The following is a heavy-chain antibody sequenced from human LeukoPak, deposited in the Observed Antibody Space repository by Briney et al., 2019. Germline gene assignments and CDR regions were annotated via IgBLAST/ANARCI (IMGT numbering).Heavy chain of an antibody. V-gene: IGHV4-4*07. CDR2: IYTSGGT. D-gene: IGHD5-18*01. CDR1: GGSISSYY. J-gene: IGHJ4*02. Sequence: PSETLSLTCAVSGGSISSYYWSWIRQPAGKELEWIGRIYTSGGTNYNPSLESRVTMSVDTSKNQFSLKLISVTAADTALYYCASSAALVTPYFFDYWGQGTLVTVSS. CDR3: ASSAALVTPYFFDY.